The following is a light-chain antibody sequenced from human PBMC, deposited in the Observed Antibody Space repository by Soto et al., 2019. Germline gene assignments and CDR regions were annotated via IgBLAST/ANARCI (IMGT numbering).Light chain of an antibody. CDR2: EVS. V-gene: IGLV2-14*01. J-gene: IGLJ3*02. Sequence: QSALTQPASVSGSPGQSITIFCSGTSSDVGAYKFVSWYRHHPGKAPQVMIYEVSNRPSGVSNRFSGSKSGNTASLTISGLQPEDEGDYYCSSYTSTSPPWVFGGGPKLTVL. CDR1: SSDVGAYKF. CDR3: SSYTSTSPPWV.